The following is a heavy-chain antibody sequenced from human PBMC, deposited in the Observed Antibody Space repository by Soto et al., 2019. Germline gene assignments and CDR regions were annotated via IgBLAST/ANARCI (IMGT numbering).Heavy chain of an antibody. V-gene: IGHV1-69*01. CDR1: GGTFSSYA. J-gene: IGHJ6*02. CDR2: IIPIFGTA. Sequence: QVQLVQSGAEVKKPGSSVKVSCKASGGTFSSYAISWVRQAPGQGLEWMGGIIPIFGTANYAQKFQGRVTITADESTSTAYMELSSLRSEDTAVYYWATRAAAGPFDGSGYGMDVWGQGTTVTVSS. D-gene: IGHD6-13*01. CDR3: ATRAAAGPFDGSGYGMDV.